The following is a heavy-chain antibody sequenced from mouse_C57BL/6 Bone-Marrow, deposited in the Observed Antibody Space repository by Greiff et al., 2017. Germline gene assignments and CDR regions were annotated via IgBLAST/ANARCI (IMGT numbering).Heavy chain of an antibody. D-gene: IGHD1-1*01. V-gene: IGHV7-1*01. Sequence: EVKVVESGGGLVQSGRSLRLSCATSGFTFSDFYMEWVRQAPGKGLEWIAASRNKANDYTTEYSASVKGRFIVSRDTSQSILYLQMNALRAEDTAIYYCARVDYYGRNYAMDYWGQGTSVTVSS. CDR2: SRNKANDYTT. CDR1: GFTFSDFY. J-gene: IGHJ4*01. CDR3: ARVDYYGRNYAMDY.